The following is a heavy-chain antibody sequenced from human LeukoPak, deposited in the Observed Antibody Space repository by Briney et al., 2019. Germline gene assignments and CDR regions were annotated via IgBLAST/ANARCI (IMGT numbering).Heavy chain of an antibody. D-gene: IGHD5-24*01. CDR3: AREGSKRWLHLDAFDI. V-gene: IGHV4-39*07. CDR2: IYYSGST. J-gene: IGHJ3*02. CDR1: GGSISSSSYY. Sequence: ASETLSLTCTVSGGSISSSSYYWGWIRQPPGKGLEWIGSIYYSGSTYYNPSLKSRVTISVDTSKNQFSLKLSSVTAADTAVYYCAREGSKRWLHLDAFDIWGQGTMVTVSS.